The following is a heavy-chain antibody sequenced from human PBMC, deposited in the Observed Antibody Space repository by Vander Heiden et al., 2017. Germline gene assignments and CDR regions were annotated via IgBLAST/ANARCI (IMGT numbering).Heavy chain of an antibody. CDR2: IKSNPDGGTT. CDR1: GSTFSNAG. CDR3: STAPYGSGSYFWY. Sequence: EVQLVESGGGLVKPGGSLRLPCAPSGSTFSNAGTNWVRQAPGKGLEWVGRIKSNPDGGTTDYAASVKGRFTISRDDSKDTLYLEMNGLKTEDTAVYYCSTAPYGSGSYFWYWGQGTLVTVSS. D-gene: IGHD3-10*01. V-gene: IGHV3-15*01. J-gene: IGHJ4*02.